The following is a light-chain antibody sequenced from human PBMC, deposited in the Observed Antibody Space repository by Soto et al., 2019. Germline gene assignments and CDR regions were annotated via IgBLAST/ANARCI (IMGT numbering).Light chain of an antibody. V-gene: IGLV2-8*01. CDR2: EVN. CDR1: SSDVGGYNY. J-gene: IGLJ1*01. CDR3: SSYAGSNIL. Sequence: QSVLTQPPSASGSPGQSVTISCTGTSSDVGGYNYVSWYQQHPGKAPKLMIYEVNKRPSGVPDRFSASKSGNTASLTVSGVQAEDEADYYCSSYAGSNILFGTGTKVTVL.